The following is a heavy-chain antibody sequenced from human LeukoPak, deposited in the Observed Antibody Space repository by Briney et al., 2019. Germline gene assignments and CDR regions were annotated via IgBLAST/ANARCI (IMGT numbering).Heavy chain of an antibody. CDR3: ARESSIGPHSVVVPAAIWGPMSAFDI. D-gene: IGHD2-2*01. CDR1: GGTFSSYA. Sequence: SVKVSCKASGGTFSSYAISWVRQAPGQGLEWMGGIIPIFGTANYAQKFQGRVTITADESTSTAYMELSSLRSEDTAVYYCARESSIGPHSVVVPAAIWGPMSAFDIWGQGTMVTISS. V-gene: IGHV1-69*01. J-gene: IGHJ3*02. CDR2: IIPIFGTA.